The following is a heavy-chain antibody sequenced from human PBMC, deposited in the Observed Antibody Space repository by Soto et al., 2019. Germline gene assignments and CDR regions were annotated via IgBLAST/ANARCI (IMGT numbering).Heavy chain of an antibody. CDR3: ATVFDV. V-gene: IGHV3-74*01. Sequence: EVQLVESGGGLVQPGGSLRVSCAASGFTFRSHGIHWVRQAPGKGLEWVSRIDTGGGGTSYADSVKGRFTISTDNAENTVYLQMNGLRVEDTAVYYCATVFDVWGQGTLVTVSS. J-gene: IGHJ4*02. CDR1: GFTFRSHG. CDR2: IDTGGGGT. D-gene: IGHD4-17*01.